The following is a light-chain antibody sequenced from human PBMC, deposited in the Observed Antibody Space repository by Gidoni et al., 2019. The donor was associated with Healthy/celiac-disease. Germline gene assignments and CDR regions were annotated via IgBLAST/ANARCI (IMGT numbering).Light chain of an antibody. J-gene: IGKJ4*01. CDR1: KDISNY. CDR3: QQYDNLLLT. CDR2: DAS. Sequence: DIQMTQSPSSLSASVGDRVTITCQASKDISNYLNWYQQKPGKAPKLLIYDASTLETGVPPRFSGSGSGTDFTFTISSLQPEDIATYYCQQYDNLLLTFGGGTRVEIK. V-gene: IGKV1-33*01.